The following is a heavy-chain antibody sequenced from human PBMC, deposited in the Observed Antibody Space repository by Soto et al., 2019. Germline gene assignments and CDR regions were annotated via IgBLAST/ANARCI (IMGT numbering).Heavy chain of an antibody. CDR3: AKRGEKSFDY. CDR1: GFTFSNSA. V-gene: IGHV3-23*01. Sequence: EVQLLESGGGLVQPGGSLRLSCTASGFTFSNSAMSWVRQAPGKGLEWVSAISGSGGSTYYADSVKGRFTISRDNSKNTLHVQMNSLRAEDTAVYHCAKRGEKSFDYWGQGALVTVSS. D-gene: IGHD3-10*01. CDR2: ISGSGGST. J-gene: IGHJ4*02.